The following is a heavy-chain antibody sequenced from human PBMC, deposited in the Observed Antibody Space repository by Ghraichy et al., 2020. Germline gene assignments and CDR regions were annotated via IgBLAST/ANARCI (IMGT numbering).Heavy chain of an antibody. J-gene: IGHJ6*02. CDR3: VRSGAGLDV. CDR1: GVTLSDYF. D-gene: IGHD3-10*01. V-gene: IGHV3-72*01. Sequence: GESLNISCVASGVTLSDYFVDWVRQAPGQGLAWVGGTANRDNSYITEYSASVRGRFTISRDDSKNSLHLQMNSLKTEDTAVYYCVRSGAGLDVWGQGTTVTVSS. CDR2: TANRDNSYIT.